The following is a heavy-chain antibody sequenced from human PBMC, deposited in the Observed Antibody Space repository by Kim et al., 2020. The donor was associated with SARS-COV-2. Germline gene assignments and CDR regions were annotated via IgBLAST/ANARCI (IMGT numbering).Heavy chain of an antibody. CDR2: IYYSGST. V-gene: IGHV4-30-4*01. D-gene: IGHD2-8*02. Sequence: SETLSLTCTVSGGSISSGDYYWSWIRQPPGKGLEWIGYIYYSGSTYYNPSLKSLVTISVDTSKNQFSLKLSSVTAADTAVYYCARVTLLGNNAFDIWGQGTMVTVSS. CDR1: GGSISSGDYY. CDR3: ARVTLLGNNAFDI. J-gene: IGHJ3*02.